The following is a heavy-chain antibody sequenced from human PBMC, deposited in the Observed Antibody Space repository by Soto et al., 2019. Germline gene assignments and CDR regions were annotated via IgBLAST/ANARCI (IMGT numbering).Heavy chain of an antibody. V-gene: IGHV4-4*02. CDR1: GGSISSSYW. CDR3: VTSLNYDFWRDGGRHYYFDY. CDR2: IYHSGST. J-gene: IGHJ4*02. D-gene: IGHD3-3*01. Sequence: SETLALTCAVSGGSISSSYWWNWVRQPPGKGLEWIGKIYHSGSTNYNPSLKNRVTISVDKSNNQFSLRLSSVTAADTAVYFCVTSLNYDFWRDGGRHYYFDYWGQGTLVTVSS.